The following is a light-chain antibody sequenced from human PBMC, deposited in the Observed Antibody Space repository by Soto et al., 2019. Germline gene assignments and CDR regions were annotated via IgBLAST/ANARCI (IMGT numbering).Light chain of an antibody. CDR1: QSFSSSY. V-gene: IGKV3-20*01. CDR2: GAS. CDR3: QQYGGSPTT. J-gene: IGKJ1*01. Sequence: VLTQSPGTLSLSPGERATLSCRASQSFSSSYLAWYQQKPGQAPRLLIYGASSRATGIPDRFSGSGSGTDFTLTISRLEPEDFAVYYCQQYGGSPTTFGQGTKVDI.